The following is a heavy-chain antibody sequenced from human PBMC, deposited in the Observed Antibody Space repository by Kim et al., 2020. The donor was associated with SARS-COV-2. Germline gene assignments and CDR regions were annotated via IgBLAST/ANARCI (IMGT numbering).Heavy chain of an antibody. CDR1: GGSITSYY. CDR2: IYYSGST. J-gene: IGHJ4*02. V-gene: IGHV4-59*01. Sequence: SETLSLTCTVSGGSITSYYWSWIRQPPGKGLEWIGYIYYSGSTNYNPSLKSRVTISVDTSKNQFLLRLSSVTAADTAVYYCVRGFDYWGQGTLVTVSS. CDR3: VRGFDY.